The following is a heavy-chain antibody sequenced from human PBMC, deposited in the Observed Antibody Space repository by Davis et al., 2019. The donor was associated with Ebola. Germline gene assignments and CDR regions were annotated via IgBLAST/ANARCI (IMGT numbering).Heavy chain of an antibody. D-gene: IGHD2/OR15-2a*01. Sequence: GESLKISCAASGFTFSNYAMSWVRQAPGKGLEWVSGISCSGATTYYADSVKGRFTISRDNSKNTLYLQMNSLRADDTALYYCAKGGARYFYHYYGMDVWGQGTTVTVSS. J-gene: IGHJ6*02. CDR3: AKGGARYFYHYYGMDV. V-gene: IGHV3-23*01. CDR1: GFTFSNYA. CDR2: ISCSGATT.